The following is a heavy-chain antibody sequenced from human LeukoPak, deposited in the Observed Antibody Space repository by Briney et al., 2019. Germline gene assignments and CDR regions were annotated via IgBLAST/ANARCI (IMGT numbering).Heavy chain of an antibody. CDR3: ARGPELYWYFDL. CDR1: VFTFSSYE. Sequence: GGSLRLSCAASVFTFSSYEMNWVRQAPGPGLEWVSYISSSGSTIYSADSVKGRFTISRDNAKNSLYLQMTSLRAEDTAVYYCARGPELYWYFDLWGRGTLVTVSS. CDR2: ISSSGSTI. J-gene: IGHJ2*01. D-gene: IGHD1-7*01. V-gene: IGHV3-48*03.